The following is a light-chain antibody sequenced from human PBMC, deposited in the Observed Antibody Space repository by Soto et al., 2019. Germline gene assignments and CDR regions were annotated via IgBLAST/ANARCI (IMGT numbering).Light chain of an antibody. CDR2: GAS. Sequence: EIVLPQSPATLSLSPGERATLSCRASQSVGSYLAWYQQKPGQAPRLLIHGASNRAAGIPVRFSGSGSGTDFTLTISSLEPEDFAVYYCQQRDNWPPTWTFGQGTRLEIK. CDR3: QQRDNWPPTWT. CDR1: QSVGSY. V-gene: IGKV3-11*01. J-gene: IGKJ5*01.